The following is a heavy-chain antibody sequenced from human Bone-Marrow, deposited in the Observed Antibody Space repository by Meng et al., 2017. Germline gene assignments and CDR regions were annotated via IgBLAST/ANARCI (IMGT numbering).Heavy chain of an antibody. V-gene: IGHV3-23*01. Sequence: GESLKISCATSNFTLSIYAMTWVRQAPGKGLEWVSSLSSSCSSTYYADSVKGQFTISRDNSKNTLYLQMNSLRAEDTAVYYCAKDRATMIVVANFDYWGQGTLVTVSS. CDR1: NFTLSIYA. CDR3: AKDRATMIVVANFDY. CDR2: LSSSCSST. D-gene: IGHD3-22*01. J-gene: IGHJ4*02.